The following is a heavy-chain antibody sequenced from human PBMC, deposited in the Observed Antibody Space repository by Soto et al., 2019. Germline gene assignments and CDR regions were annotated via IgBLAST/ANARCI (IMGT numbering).Heavy chain of an antibody. V-gene: IGHV4-4*02. Sequence: QVQLQESGPGLVKPSGTLSLTCAVSGGSISSSNWWSWVRQPPGKGLEWIGEIYHSGSTNYNPSLTCRVTISVDKSKNQFSLKLSCVTAADTAVYYCARVFGRHGSVASHAFDIWGQGTMVTVSS. CDR3: ARVFGRHGSVASHAFDI. J-gene: IGHJ3*02. CDR1: GGSISSSNW. D-gene: IGHD5-12*01. CDR2: IYHSGST.